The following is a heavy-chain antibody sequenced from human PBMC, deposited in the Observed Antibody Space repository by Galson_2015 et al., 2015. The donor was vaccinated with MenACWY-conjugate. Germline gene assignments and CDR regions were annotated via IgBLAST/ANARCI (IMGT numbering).Heavy chain of an antibody. CDR2: INAGNGNT. D-gene: IGHD3-10*01. J-gene: IGHJ4*02. CDR1: GYTFTSYA. CDR3: TTGSRLDY. V-gene: IGHV1-3*01. Sequence: SVKVSCKASGYTFTSYAVHWVRQAPGQNLEWMGWINAGNGNTKYSQKSQGRVTITRDTSASTAYMDLSSLRSEDTALYYCTTGSRLDYWGQGALVPVSS.